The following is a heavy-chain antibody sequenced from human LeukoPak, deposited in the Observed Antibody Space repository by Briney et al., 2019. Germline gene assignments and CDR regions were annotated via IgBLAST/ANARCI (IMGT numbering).Heavy chain of an antibody. V-gene: IGHV3-15*01. Sequence: GGSLRLSGAASGFTFSNVWMNWVRQAPGKGLEWVGRIKSKPDGRKNEYAATVKGRFTSERDESTNSLYMQMRSLKTTDTAVYYCTTEIDWGQGTLVTVSS. CDR1: GFTFSNVW. CDR2: IKSKPDGRKN. D-gene: IGHD2/OR15-2a*01. CDR3: TTEID. J-gene: IGHJ4*02.